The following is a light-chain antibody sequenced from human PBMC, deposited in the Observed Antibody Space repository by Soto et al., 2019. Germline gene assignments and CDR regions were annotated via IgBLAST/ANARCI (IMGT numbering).Light chain of an antibody. V-gene: IGLV2-14*01. CDR3: SSHTSSSTRV. CDR2: EVS. Sequence: QSVLTQPASVSGSPGRSITISCTGTSSDVGGYNYVSWYQQHPGKAPKLMIYEVSNRPSGVSIRFSGSKSGNTASLTISGLQAEDEADYYCSSHTSSSTRVFGTGTKVTVL. CDR1: SSDVGGYNY. J-gene: IGLJ1*01.